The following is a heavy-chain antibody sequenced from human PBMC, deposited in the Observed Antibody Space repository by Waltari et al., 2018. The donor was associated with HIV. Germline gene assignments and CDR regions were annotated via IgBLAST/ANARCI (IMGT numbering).Heavy chain of an antibody. J-gene: IGHJ4*02. D-gene: IGHD2-21*02. CDR3: ARGFGCGGDCYYFDY. CDR1: GFSVSSNY. CDR2: IYSGGST. Sequence: EVQLVESGGGLIQPGGSLRLYCAASGFSVSSNYRSWVRQAPGKGLEWVSVIYSGGSTYYADSVKGRFTISRDNSKNTLYLQMNSLRAEDTAVYYCARGFGCGGDCYYFDYWGQGTLVTVSS. V-gene: IGHV3-53*01.